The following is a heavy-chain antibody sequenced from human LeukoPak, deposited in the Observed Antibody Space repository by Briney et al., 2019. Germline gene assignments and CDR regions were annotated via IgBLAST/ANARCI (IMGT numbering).Heavy chain of an antibody. CDR1: GFTFSSDA. J-gene: IGHJ4*02. CDR3: TRRVGY. Sequence: PGGSLRLSCVSSGFTFSSDAMTWFRQAPGKGLEWVGYIRSELYGGTPEYAASVKDRFIISRDDSKSILYLQMNSLKTEDTAIYFCTRRVGYWGQGTLVTVST. CDR2: IRSELYGGTP. V-gene: IGHV3-49*03. D-gene: IGHD1-26*01.